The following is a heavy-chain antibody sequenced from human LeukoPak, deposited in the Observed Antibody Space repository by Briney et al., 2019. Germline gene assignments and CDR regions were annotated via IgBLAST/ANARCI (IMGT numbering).Heavy chain of an antibody. D-gene: IGHD1-1*01. Sequence: PSETLSLTCAVYGGSFSGYYWSWIRQPPGKGLEWIGEINHSGSTNYNPSLKSRVTISVDTSKNQFSLKLSSVTAADTAMYYCARGPVGIGTRDVSDYWGQGTLVTVSS. CDR3: ARGPVGIGTRDVSDY. CDR1: GGSFSGYY. CDR2: INHSGST. V-gene: IGHV4-34*01. J-gene: IGHJ4*02.